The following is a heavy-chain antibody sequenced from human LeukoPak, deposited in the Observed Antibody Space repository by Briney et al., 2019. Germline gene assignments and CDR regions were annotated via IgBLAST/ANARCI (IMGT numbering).Heavy chain of an antibody. Sequence: KASETLSLTCTVSGGSISSSSYYWSWIRQPPGKGLEWIGEINHSGSTNYNPSLKSRVTISVDTSKNQFSLKLSSVTAADTAVYYCARHPRRYSSLWYFGYWGQGTLVTVSS. J-gene: IGHJ4*02. CDR2: INHSGST. D-gene: IGHD6-13*01. CDR3: ARHPRRYSSLWYFGY. V-gene: IGHV4-39*01. CDR1: GGSISSSSYY.